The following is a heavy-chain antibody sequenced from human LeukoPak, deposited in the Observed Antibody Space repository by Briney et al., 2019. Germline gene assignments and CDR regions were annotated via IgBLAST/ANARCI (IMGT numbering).Heavy chain of an antibody. Sequence: SVKVSCKASGGTFSSYAISWVRQAPGQGLEWMGGIIPIFGTANYAQKFQGRVTITADKSTSTAYMELCSLRSEDTAVYYCAREEWNLQYSGYDWTYYFDYWGQGTLVTVSS. J-gene: IGHJ4*02. CDR2: IIPIFGTA. D-gene: IGHD5-12*01. CDR3: AREEWNLQYSGYDWTYYFDY. CDR1: GGTFSSYA. V-gene: IGHV1-69*06.